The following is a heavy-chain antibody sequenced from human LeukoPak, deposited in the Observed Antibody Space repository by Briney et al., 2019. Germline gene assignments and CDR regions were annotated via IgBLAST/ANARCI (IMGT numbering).Heavy chain of an antibody. D-gene: IGHD3-9*01. Sequence: SETLSLTCTVSGGSISSSSYYWGWIRQPPGKGLEWIGSIYYSGSTYYNPSLKGRVTISVDASKNQFSLKLSSVTAADTAVYYCARLSTPPASLRYFDWLPDGTVRRLPNYFDYWGQGTLVTVSS. V-gene: IGHV4-39*01. CDR1: GGSISSSSYY. CDR3: ARLSTPPASLRYFDWLPDGTVRRLPNYFDY. J-gene: IGHJ4*02. CDR2: IYYSGST.